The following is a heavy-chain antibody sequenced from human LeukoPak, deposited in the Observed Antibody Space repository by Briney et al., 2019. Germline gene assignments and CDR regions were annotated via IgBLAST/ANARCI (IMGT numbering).Heavy chain of an antibody. D-gene: IGHD3-22*01. Sequence: GGSLRLSCAASGFTFSSYWMSWVRQAPGKGLEWVANIKQDGSEKYYVDSVKGRFTISRDNAKNSLYLQMNSLRAEDTAVYYCARDSNYYDSSGYYRRYFDYWGQGTLVTVSS. J-gene: IGHJ4*02. CDR2: IKQDGSEK. CDR3: ARDSNYYDSSGYYRRYFDY. V-gene: IGHV3-7*01. CDR1: GFTFSSYW.